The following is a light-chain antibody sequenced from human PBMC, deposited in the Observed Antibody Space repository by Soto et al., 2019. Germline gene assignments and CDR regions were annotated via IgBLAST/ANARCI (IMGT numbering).Light chain of an antibody. Sequence: EIVMTQSPAILSVSPGERATLSCRASQSVSTNLAWFQQKPGQTPRLLFNGASTRATGIPARFTGSGSGTEFILTISSLQSEDFAVSYCQQYDIWPPTFGQGTKVEIK. CDR3: QQYDIWPPT. J-gene: IGKJ1*01. CDR2: GAS. V-gene: IGKV3-15*01. CDR1: QSVSTN.